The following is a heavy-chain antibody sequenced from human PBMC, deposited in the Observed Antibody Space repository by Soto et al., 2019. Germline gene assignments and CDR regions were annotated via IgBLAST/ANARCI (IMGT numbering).Heavy chain of an antibody. CDR1: GFTFSSYG. CDR3: AKDLERVGYSYGYYYYYGMDV. CDR2: ISYDGSNK. V-gene: IGHV3-30*18. D-gene: IGHD5-18*01. J-gene: IGHJ6*02. Sequence: GGSLRLSCAASGFTFSSYGMHWVRQAPGKGLEWVAVISYDGSNKYYADSVKGRFTISRDNSKNTLYLQMNSLRAEDTAVYYCAKDLERVGYSYGYYYYYGMDVWGQGTTVTVSS.